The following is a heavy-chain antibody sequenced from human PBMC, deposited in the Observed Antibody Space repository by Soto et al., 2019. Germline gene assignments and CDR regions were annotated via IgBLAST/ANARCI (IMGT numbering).Heavy chain of an antibody. V-gene: IGHV3-9*01. Sequence: EVQLEESGGALVQPGRSLRLSCAASGFTFDDYAMHWVRQGLGKGLEWVSSISWNSGNIGYADSVKGRFTTSRDNAKNSPYLQMSSLRPEDTALYYCVRSKGGYSYGTPFDYWGQGTLVTVSS. J-gene: IGHJ4*02. CDR2: ISWNSGNI. CDR3: VRSKGGYSYGTPFDY. D-gene: IGHD5-18*01. CDR1: GFTFDDYA.